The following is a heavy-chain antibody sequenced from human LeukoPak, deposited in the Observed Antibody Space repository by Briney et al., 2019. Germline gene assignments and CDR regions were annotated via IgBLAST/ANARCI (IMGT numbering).Heavy chain of an antibody. D-gene: IGHD1-1*01. CDR3: AKRKARDNWNVIDY. V-gene: IGHV3-23*01. J-gene: IGHJ4*02. Sequence: GGPLRLSCAACGFTFSSYAMSWVRQAPRKGLEGVSAISGSGGNTYYADYVKGRFTISRDNSKNTLYLQMNSLRAEDTAVYYCAKRKARDNWNVIDYWGQGTLVTVSS. CDR2: ISGSGGNT. CDR1: GFTFSSYA.